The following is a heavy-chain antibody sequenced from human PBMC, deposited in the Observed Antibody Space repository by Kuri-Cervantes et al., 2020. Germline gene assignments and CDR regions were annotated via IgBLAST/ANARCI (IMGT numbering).Heavy chain of an antibody. CDR2: IYSGGST. CDR1: GFTVSSNY. V-gene: IGHV3-53*01. D-gene: IGHD1-26*01. Sequence: GGSLRLSCAASGFTVSSNYMSWVRQAPGKGLEWVSVIYSGGSTYYADSVKGRFTISRDNPKNTLYLQMNSLRDEDTAVYYCARDRGVGWFDPWGQGTLVTVSS. CDR3: ARDRGVGWFDP. J-gene: IGHJ5*02.